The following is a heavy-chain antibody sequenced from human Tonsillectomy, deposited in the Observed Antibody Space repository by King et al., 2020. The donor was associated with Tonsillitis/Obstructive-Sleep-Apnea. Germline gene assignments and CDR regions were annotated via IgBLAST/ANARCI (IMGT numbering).Heavy chain of an antibody. J-gene: IGHJ6*02. Sequence: VQLVESGGGLVQPGGSLRLACAASVFSFSSYEMNWARQAPGKGREWVSYISTSGSPIYNADSVKGRFTISRDNAKNSLYLQMNSLRAEDTAVYYCAREGVTVTREGVYYYYGMDVWGQGTTVTVSS. D-gene: IGHD4-17*01. CDR2: ISTSGSPI. CDR3: AREGVTVTREGVYYYYGMDV. V-gene: IGHV3-48*03. CDR1: VFSFSSYE.